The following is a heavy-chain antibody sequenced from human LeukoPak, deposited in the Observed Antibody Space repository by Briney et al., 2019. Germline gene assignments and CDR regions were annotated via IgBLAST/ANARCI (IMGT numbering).Heavy chain of an antibody. CDR2: IKDDGSEK. V-gene: IGHV3-7*01. CDR3: ARGRLSPDP. CDR1: GFTFRSYW. D-gene: IGHD6-6*01. J-gene: IGHJ5*02. Sequence: GGSLRLSCAASGFTFRSYWMSWVRQAPGKGLEWAASIKDDGSEKYCVDSVKGRFTISRDNAKNSLYLQMNSLRAEDTAVYYCARGRLSPDPWGQGTLVTVSS.